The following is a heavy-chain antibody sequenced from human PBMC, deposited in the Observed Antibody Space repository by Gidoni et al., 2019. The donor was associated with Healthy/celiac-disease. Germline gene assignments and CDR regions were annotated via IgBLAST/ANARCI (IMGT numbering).Heavy chain of an antibody. Sequence: QVQLVQSGAEVKKPGASVKVSCKASGYTFTRYYMHWVRQAPGQGLEWMGIINPSGGSTSYAQKFQGRVTMTRDTSTSTVYMELSSLRSEDTAVYYCARDRGSGYYSGEVDYWGQGTLVTVSS. J-gene: IGHJ4*02. CDR2: INPSGGST. V-gene: IGHV1-46*01. CDR3: ARDRGSGYYSGEVDY. CDR1: GYTFTRYY. D-gene: IGHD3-22*01.